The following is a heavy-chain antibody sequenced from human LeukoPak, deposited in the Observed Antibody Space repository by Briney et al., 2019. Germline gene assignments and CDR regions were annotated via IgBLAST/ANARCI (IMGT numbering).Heavy chain of an antibody. CDR3: ARDQGMEWNDRYYFDY. D-gene: IGHD1-1*01. CDR2: ISYDGSNK. CDR1: GFSFNTYG. J-gene: IGHJ4*02. Sequence: SGGSLRLSCAASGFSFNTYGMHWVRQGPGKGLEWVAVISYDGSNKWYADSVKGRFTISRDNSKNTLYLQMNSLRPEDTAVYYCARDQGMEWNDRYYFDYWGQGTLVTVSS. V-gene: IGHV3-30*03.